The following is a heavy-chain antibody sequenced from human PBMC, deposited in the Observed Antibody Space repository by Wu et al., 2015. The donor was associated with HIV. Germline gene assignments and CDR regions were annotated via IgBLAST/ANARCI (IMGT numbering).Heavy chain of an antibody. V-gene: IGHV1-2*02. CDR1: GYTLSDYY. CDR2: FNPKSGGT. Sequence: QVQLVQSGAEVKKPGASVKVSCTPSGYTLSDYYIHWVRQAPGQGLEWMGWFNPKSGGTSYAQKYQGRVTMTRDSSITSAYMELSRLRSDDTAVYYCASRFRVLTLMMVVSYSAEYFQHVGQATLVTVSS. CDR3: ASRFRVLTLMMVVSYSAEYFQH. J-gene: IGHJ1*01. D-gene: IGHD3-22*01.